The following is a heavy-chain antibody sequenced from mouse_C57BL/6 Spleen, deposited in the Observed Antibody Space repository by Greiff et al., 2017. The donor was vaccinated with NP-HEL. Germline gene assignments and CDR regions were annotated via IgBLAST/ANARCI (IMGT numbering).Heavy chain of an antibody. CDR1: GYAFSSSW. CDR3: ASPYGNYLAWFAY. CDR2: IYPGDGDT. D-gene: IGHD2-1*01. V-gene: IGHV1-82*01. J-gene: IGHJ3*01. Sequence: VQLQQSGPELVKPGASVKISCKASGYAFSSSWMNWVKQRPGKGLEWIGRIYPGDGDTNYNGKFKGKATLTADKSSSTAYMQLSSLTSEDSAVYVCASPYGNYLAWFAYWGQGTLVTVSA.